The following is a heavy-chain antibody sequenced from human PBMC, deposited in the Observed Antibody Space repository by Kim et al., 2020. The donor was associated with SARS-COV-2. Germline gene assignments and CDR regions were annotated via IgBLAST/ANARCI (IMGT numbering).Heavy chain of an antibody. D-gene: IGHD3-22*01. Sequence: SQTLSLTCAISGDSVSSNSAAWNWIRQSPSRGLEWRERTYYRSKGYKDYAVSVKSRITINPDTSKNQFSLQLNSVTPEDTAVYYCARDMIEVWLSFDYWGQGTLVTVSS. V-gene: IGHV6-1*01. CDR1: GDSVSSNSAA. J-gene: IGHJ4*02. CDR2: TYYRSKGYK. CDR3: ARDMIEVWLSFDY.